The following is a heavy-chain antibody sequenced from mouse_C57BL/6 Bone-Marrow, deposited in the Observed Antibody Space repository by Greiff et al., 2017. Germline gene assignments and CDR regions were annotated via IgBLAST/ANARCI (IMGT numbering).Heavy chain of an antibody. CDR1: GYSFTSGYY. V-gene: IGHV3-6*01. D-gene: IGHD4-1*02. CDR3: ARGPCNWAWFAY. CDR2: ISYDGSN. J-gene: IGHJ3*01. Sequence: EVKLVESGPGLVKPSQSLSLSCSVTGYSFTSGYYWNWLRQFPGNQPAWMGYISYDGSNNYNPSLKNRITITLDTSKIQFFLQLKSVTTEDTATYYCARGPCNWAWFAYWGQGTLVTVSA.